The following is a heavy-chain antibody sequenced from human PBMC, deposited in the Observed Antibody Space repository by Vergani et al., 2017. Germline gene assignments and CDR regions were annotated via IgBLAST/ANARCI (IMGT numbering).Heavy chain of an antibody. CDR3: AKDQVLRFLEWLPLRYGMDV. Sequence: VQLLESGGGLVQPGRSLRLSCAASGFTFSSYAMHWVRQAPGQGLEWVAVISYDGSNKYYADSVKGRFTISRDNSKNTLYLQMNSLRAEDTAVYYCAKDQVLRFLEWLPLRYGMDVGGQGTTVTVSS. J-gene: IGHJ6*02. D-gene: IGHD3-3*01. CDR2: ISYDGSNK. CDR1: GFTFSSYA. V-gene: IGHV3-30*04.